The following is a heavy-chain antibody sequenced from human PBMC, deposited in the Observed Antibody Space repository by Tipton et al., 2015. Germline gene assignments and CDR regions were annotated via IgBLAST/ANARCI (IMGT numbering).Heavy chain of an antibody. V-gene: IGHV3-30*18. D-gene: IGHD6-13*01. CDR1: GFTFNTYG. CDR2: ISYDGSNT. CDR3: AKKCPGSQLVPLDY. J-gene: IGHJ4*02. Sequence: RSLRLSCAASGFTFNTYGMNWVRQAPGKGLEWVAVISYDGSNTYYADSVRGRFTISRDNSRNTLYLQMNSLRPEDTAVYYCAKKCPGSQLVPLDYWGQGTLVTVSS.